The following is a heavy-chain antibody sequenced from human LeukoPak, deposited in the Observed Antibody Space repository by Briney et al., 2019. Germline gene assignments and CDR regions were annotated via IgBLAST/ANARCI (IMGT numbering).Heavy chain of an antibody. J-gene: IGHJ4*02. V-gene: IGHV3-30-3*01. Sequence: GGSLRLSCAASGFTFSSYAMHWVRKAPGKGLEWVAVISYDESNKYYADSVKGRFTISRDNSKNTLYLQMNSLRAEDTAVYYCARDLMAGKDYWGQGTLVTVSS. CDR3: ARDLMAGKDY. CDR1: GFTFSSYA. D-gene: IGHD5-24*01. CDR2: ISYDESNK.